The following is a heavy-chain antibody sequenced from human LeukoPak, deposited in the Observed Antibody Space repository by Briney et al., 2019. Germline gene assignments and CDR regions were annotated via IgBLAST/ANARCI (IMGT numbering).Heavy chain of an antibody. CDR2: IYPNTGGT. V-gene: IGHV1-2*02. CDR3: VRENWYYDH. D-gene: IGHD3-16*01. Sequence: ASVKVSCKASGYTFTAYHMHWVRQAPGQGLEWMGWIYPNTGGTNFAEKFQGRVTLTRDTSITTAYMELSGLNFDDTAVYYCVRENWYYDHWGQGTLVTVSS. CDR1: GYTFTAYH. J-gene: IGHJ4*02.